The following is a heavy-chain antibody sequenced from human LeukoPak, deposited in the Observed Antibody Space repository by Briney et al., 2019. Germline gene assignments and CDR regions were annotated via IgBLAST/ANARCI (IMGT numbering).Heavy chain of an antibody. Sequence: GASVKDSCKASGYTFTGYYMHWVRQAPGQGFEWMGWINPNSGDTNYAQKFQGRVTMTRDTSISTAHMELSRLRSDDTAVYYCARANPLYCSSTTCLFEYWGEGALGTVSS. CDR1: GYTFTGYY. V-gene: IGHV1-2*02. D-gene: IGHD2-2*01. J-gene: IGHJ4*02. CDR3: ARANPLYCSSTTCLFEY. CDR2: INPNSGDT.